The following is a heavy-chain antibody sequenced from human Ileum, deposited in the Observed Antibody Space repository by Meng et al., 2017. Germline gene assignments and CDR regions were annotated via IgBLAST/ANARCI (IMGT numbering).Heavy chain of an antibody. D-gene: IGHD5-18*01. Sequence: SETLSLTCTVSGGSISSGSYYWSWIRQPAGKGLEWIGRIYTSGSTNYNPSLKSRVTISVDTSKNQFSLKLSSVTAADTAVYYCARARTAMVTGYYYGMDVGGKGKKGTVSS. CDR3: ARARTAMVTGYYYGMDV. CDR1: GGSISSGSYY. V-gene: IGHV4-61*02. J-gene: IGHJ6*04. CDR2: IYTSGST.